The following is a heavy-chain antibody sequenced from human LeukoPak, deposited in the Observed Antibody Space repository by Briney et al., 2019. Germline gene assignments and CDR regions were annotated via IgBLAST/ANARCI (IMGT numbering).Heavy chain of an antibody. CDR3: ARQADYNLLTGYYKGHLDY. V-gene: IGHV5-51*01. J-gene: IGHJ4*02. Sequence: PGESLKISCKASGYSFTTYWIAWVRQMPGKGLEWMGIIYPDDSDTRHSPPFRGQVTISADKSISTAYLQWSSLRAPDTAVYYCARQADYNLLTGYYKGHLDYWGQGTLVTVSS. D-gene: IGHD3-9*01. CDR1: GYSFTTYW. CDR2: IYPDDSDT.